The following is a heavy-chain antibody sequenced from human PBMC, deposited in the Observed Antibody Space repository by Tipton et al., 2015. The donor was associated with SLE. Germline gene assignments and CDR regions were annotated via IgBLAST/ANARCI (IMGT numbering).Heavy chain of an antibody. Sequence: TLSLTCTVSGGSISSHYWSWIRQPPGKGLEWIGYIYYSGSTNYNPSLKSRVTISVDTSKNQFSLKLSSVTAADTPVYHCARAPGKTNSGVAPDAFNIWGQGPMVSVS. CDR2: IYYSGST. D-gene: IGHD3-3*01. J-gene: IGHJ3*02. V-gene: IGHV4-59*11. CDR1: GGSISSHY. CDR3: ARAPGKTNSGVAPDAFNI.